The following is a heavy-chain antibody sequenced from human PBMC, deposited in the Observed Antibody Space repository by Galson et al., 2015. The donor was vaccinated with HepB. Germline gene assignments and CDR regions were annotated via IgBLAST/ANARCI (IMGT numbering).Heavy chain of an antibody. D-gene: IGHD3-10*01. J-gene: IGHJ3*02. CDR1: EFIFSSYA. CDR2: ISGSGGST. Sequence: SLRLSCAASEFIFSSYAMSWAPQAPGKGLEWVSAISGSGGSTYYADTVKGRFTISRDNSKDTLYLQMNSLRAEDTAVYYCAKFRGGAFDIWGQGTMVTVSS. CDR3: AKFRGGAFDI. V-gene: IGHV3-23*01.